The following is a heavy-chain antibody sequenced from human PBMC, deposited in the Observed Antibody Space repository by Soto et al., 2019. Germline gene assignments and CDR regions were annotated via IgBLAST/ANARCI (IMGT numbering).Heavy chain of an antibody. CDR1: GGSCSGYY. CDR3: ASAYSGRYRKFSWFDP. J-gene: IGHJ5*02. Sequence: SETLSLTCAVDGGSCSGYYWSWIRQPPGKGLEGIGEINHSGSTNYNPSLKSRVTISVDTSKNQFSLKLSSVTAADTAVYYCASAYSGRYRKFSWFDPWGQGTLVTVSS. CDR2: INHSGST. D-gene: IGHD1-26*01. V-gene: IGHV4-34*01.